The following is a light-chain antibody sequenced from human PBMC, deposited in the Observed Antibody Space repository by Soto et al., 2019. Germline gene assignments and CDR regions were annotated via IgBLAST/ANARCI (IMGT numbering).Light chain of an antibody. J-gene: IGLJ2*01. Sequence: QPVLTQPPSASGTPGQRVTISCSGNNSNIGSNYVYWYQQLPGTAPKLLIYSNSQRPSGVPDRFSGSKSGTSASLAISGLRSEDEAAYYCAAWDDSLSGVVFGGGTKLTVL. CDR2: SNS. CDR1: NSNIGSNY. V-gene: IGLV1-47*02. CDR3: AAWDDSLSGVV.